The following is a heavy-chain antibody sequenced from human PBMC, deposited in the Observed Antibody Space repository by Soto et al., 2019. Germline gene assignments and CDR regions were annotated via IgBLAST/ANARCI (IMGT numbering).Heavy chain of an antibody. J-gene: IGHJ3*02. Sequence: EVQLLESGGGLVQPGGYLRLFCAASGFTFSSYAMNWVRQAPGKGLEWVSAIRGSGGSTYYADAVKGRFTISSDNYKHTLYLQMNRLRAEATAVYNCGRVGSGWTHDAFYISGQWEMVTVCS. CDR1: GFTFSSYA. V-gene: IGHV3-23*01. CDR2: IRGSGGST. D-gene: IGHD6-19*01. CDR3: GRVGSGWTHDAFYI.